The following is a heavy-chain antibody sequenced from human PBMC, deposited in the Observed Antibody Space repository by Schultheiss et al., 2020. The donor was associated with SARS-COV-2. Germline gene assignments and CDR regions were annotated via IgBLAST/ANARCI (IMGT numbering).Heavy chain of an antibody. Sequence: SETLSLTCTVSGGSISSYYWSWIRQPPGKGLEWIGYIYYSGSTNYNPSLKSRVTISVDTSKNQFSLKLSSVTAADTAVYYCARGGTYYYDSSGYYEGYFDLWGRGTLVTVSS. J-gene: IGHJ2*01. V-gene: IGHV4-59*01. CDR3: ARGGTYYYDSSGYYEGYFDL. D-gene: IGHD3-22*01. CDR2: IYYSGST. CDR1: GGSISSYY.